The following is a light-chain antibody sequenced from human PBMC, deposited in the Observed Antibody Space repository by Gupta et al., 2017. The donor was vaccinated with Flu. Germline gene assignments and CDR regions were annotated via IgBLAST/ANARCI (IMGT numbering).Light chain of an antibody. CDR3: SAYAGTITFV. J-gene: IGLJ3*02. CDR2: SVT. Sequence: VTISCTATANDIGNYDYVSWYQQHPATPPILMIYSVTRRPSGVPVRFSGSKSGNTASLTISGPGADDEAYYYCSAYAGTITFVFGGGTKLTVL. CDR1: ANDIGNYDY. V-gene: IGLV2-11*01.